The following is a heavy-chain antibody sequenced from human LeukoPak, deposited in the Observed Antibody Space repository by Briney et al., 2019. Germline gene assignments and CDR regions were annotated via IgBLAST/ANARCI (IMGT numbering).Heavy chain of an antibody. J-gene: IGHJ1*01. CDR3: ARGLYCSGGSCYFIRAEYFQH. V-gene: IGHV4-39*07. CDR1: GGSISSGNFY. CDR2: INHSGST. Sequence: SETLSLTCIVSGGSISSGNFYWGWIRQPPGKGLEWIGEINHSGSTNYNPSLKSRVTISVDTSKNQFSLKLSSVTAADTAVYYCARGLYCSGGSCYFIRAEYFQHWGQGTLVTVSS. D-gene: IGHD2-15*01.